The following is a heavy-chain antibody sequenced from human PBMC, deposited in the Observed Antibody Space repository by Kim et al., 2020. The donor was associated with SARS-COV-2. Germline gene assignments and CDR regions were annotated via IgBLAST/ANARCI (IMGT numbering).Heavy chain of an antibody. CDR1: GYSFTSYW. CDR3: ARLAYYDFWSAYYGRDV. V-gene: IGHV5-10-1*01. Sequence: GESLQISCKGSGYSFTSYWISWVRQMPGKGLEWMGRIDPSDSYTNYSPSFQGHVTISADKSISTAYLQWSSLKASDTAMYYCARLAYYDFWSAYYGRDVWGQGTTVTVSS. CDR2: IDPSDSYT. D-gene: IGHD3-3*01. J-gene: IGHJ6*01.